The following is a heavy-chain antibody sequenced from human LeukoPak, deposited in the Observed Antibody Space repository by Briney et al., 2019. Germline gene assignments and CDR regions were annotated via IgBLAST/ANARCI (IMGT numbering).Heavy chain of an antibody. J-gene: IGHJ4*02. V-gene: IGHV1-46*01. Sequence: ASVKVSCKASGYTFTSYYMHWVRQAPGQGLEWMGIINPSGGSTTYAPKFQGRVTMTRDTSTSTVFMELSSLRSEDTAVYYCAREKGLPSSFDYWGQGTLVTVSS. CDR1: GYTFTSYY. CDR2: INPSGGST. CDR3: AREKGLPSSFDY.